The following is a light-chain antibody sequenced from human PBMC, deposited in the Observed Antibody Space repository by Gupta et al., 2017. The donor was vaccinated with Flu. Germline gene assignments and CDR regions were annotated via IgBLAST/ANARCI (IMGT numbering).Light chain of an antibody. Sequence: QSVLAQPPSASGTPGRRVTISCSGSRTNIGGNLVNWYQQLPGRAHNLLSVSNNQRPSGVPDRCSCSTSGASDSPVHRTLPSEDEADDDGSNWHAGLSDIWVFGRGTKLTVL. V-gene: IGLV1-44*01. J-gene: IGLJ3*02. CDR3: SNWHAGLSDIWV. CDR2: SNN. CDR1: RTNIGGNL.